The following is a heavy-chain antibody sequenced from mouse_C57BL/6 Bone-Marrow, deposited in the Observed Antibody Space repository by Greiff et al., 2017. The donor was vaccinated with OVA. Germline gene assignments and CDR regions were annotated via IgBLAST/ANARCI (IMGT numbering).Heavy chain of an antibody. V-gene: IGHV1-67*01. CDR1: GYTFTDYA. D-gene: IGHD2-1*01. Sequence: VQLQESGPELVRPGVSVKISCKGSGYTFTDYAMHWVKQSLAKSLEWIGVISTYYGDASYNQKFKDKATMTVDKSSSTAYMELARLTSENSAVYYCARRLYGNYVGAMDYWGQGTSVTVSS. CDR2: ISTYYGDA. J-gene: IGHJ4*01. CDR3: ARRLYGNYVGAMDY.